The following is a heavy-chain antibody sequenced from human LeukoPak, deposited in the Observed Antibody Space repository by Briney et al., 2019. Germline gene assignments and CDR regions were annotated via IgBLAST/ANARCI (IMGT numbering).Heavy chain of an antibody. Sequence: SETLSLTCAVYGGSFSGYYWSWIRQPPGKGLEWIGEINHSGSTNYNPSLKSRVTISVDTSKNQFSPKLSSVTAADTAVYYCARGRGAVVYYWGQGTLVTVSS. V-gene: IGHV4-34*01. D-gene: IGHD6-19*01. CDR2: INHSGST. CDR3: ARGRGAVVYY. CDR1: GGSFSGYY. J-gene: IGHJ4*02.